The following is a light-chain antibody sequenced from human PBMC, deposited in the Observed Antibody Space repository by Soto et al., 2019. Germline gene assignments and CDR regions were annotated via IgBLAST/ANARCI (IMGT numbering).Light chain of an antibody. Sequence: QSALTQPASVSGSPGQSITISCTGTSNDVGGYNYVSWYPQYPGKAPKLMIYDVSNRPSGVSNRFSGSKSGNTASLTISGLQAEDEADYYCSSYTSSSYTSSSTLYVFGTGTKLTVL. CDR3: SSYTSSSYTSSSTLYV. CDR2: DVS. CDR1: SNDVGGYNY. V-gene: IGLV2-14*01. J-gene: IGLJ1*01.